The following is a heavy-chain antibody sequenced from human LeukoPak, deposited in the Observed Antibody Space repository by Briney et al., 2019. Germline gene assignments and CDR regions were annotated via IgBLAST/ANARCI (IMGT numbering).Heavy chain of an antibody. CDR1: GYTFINHA. J-gene: IGHJ3*02. CDR3: ARDYHDSSGQTDAFDI. Sequence: ASVKVSCKASGYTFINHALSWVRQAPGQGLEWMGWISANNGNTNYAQKLQGRVTMTTDTSTSTAYMELRSLRSDDTAVYYRARDYHDSSGQTDAFDIWGQGTLVTVSS. CDR2: ISANNGNT. D-gene: IGHD3-22*01. V-gene: IGHV1-18*01.